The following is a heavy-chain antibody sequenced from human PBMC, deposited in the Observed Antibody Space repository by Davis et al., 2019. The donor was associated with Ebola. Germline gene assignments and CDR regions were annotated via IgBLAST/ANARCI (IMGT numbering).Heavy chain of an antibody. J-gene: IGHJ5*02. D-gene: IGHD1-1*01. CDR3: ATQLLERVS. CDR2: IGSVSTKT. CDR1: GFSFSSYN. V-gene: IGHV3-21*01. Sequence: RVSLRLSCAASGFSFSSYNLTWFRQAPGKGLQCVSSIGSVSTKTSYSGAVKGRFTVSRDNAKKSLYLQMNNLRVEDTAVYYCATQLLERVSWGQGTLVTVSS.